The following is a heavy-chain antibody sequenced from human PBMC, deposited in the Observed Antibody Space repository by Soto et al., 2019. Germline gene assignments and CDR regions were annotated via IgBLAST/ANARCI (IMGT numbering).Heavy chain of an antibody. D-gene: IGHD3-9*01. CDR2: ISAYNGNT. J-gene: IGHJ6*02. Sequence: QVQLVQSGAEVKKPGASVKVSCKASGYTFTSYGISWVRQAPGQGLEWMGWISAYNGNTNYSQKIQGRVTMTHNTSTRTAYMELKSLRSDDTAVYYCERVVGLRYFDWLLSGGGPYYYGMDVWGQGTTVTVSS. V-gene: IGHV1-18*04. CDR1: GYTFTSYG. CDR3: ERVVGLRYFDWLLSGGGPYYYGMDV.